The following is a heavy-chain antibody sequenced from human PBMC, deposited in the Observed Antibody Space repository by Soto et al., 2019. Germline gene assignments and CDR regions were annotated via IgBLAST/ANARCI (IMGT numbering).Heavy chain of an antibody. CDR2: IYSGGST. Sequence: EVQLVESGGGLIQPGGSLRLSCAASGFTVSSNYMSWVRQAPGKGLEWVSVIYSGGSTYYADSVKGRFTISRDNSKNTLYLQMNSLRAEDTAVYYCARGPTVTTGCFDYWGQGTLVTVSS. CDR3: ARGPTVTTGCFDY. V-gene: IGHV3-53*01. D-gene: IGHD4-4*01. CDR1: GFTVSSNY. J-gene: IGHJ4*02.